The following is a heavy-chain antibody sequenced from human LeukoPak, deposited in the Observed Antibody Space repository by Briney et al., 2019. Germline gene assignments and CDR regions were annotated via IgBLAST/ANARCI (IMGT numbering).Heavy chain of an antibody. Sequence: ETLFLTCTVSGGSISSSSYYWGWIRQPPGKGLEWIGSIYYSGSTYCNPSLKSRVTISVDTSKNQFSLKLSSVTAADTAVYYCARLEMATITSYYFDYWGQGTLVTVSS. D-gene: IGHD5-24*01. J-gene: IGHJ4*02. V-gene: IGHV4-39*01. CDR3: ARLEMATITSYYFDY. CDR2: IYYSGST. CDR1: GGSISSSSYY.